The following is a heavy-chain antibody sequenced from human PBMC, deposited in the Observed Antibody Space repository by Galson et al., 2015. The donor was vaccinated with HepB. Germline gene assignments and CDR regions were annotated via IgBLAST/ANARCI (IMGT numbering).Heavy chain of an antibody. CDR2: ISAYNGNT. D-gene: IGHD3-9*01. V-gene: IGHV1-18*01. CDR1: GYTFTSYG. J-gene: IGHJ4*02. Sequence: SVKVSCKASGYTFTSYGISWVRQAPGQGLEWMGWISAYNGNTNYAQKLQGRVTMTTDTSTSTAYMELRSLRSDDTAVYYCARDSGPAVLRYFDWPILYDYWGQGTLVTVSS. CDR3: ARDSGPAVLRYFDWPILYDY.